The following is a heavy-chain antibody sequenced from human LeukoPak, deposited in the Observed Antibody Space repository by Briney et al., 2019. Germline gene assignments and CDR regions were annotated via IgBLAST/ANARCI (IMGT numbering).Heavy chain of an antibody. D-gene: IGHD5-24*01. CDR1: GFSFSDYW. CDR3: ANLWEMGY. J-gene: IGHJ4*02. Sequence: GGYLRRYCAASGFSFSDYWMSWVRQAPGKGLEWVANVKPDGSEKYYVDSVKGRFTISRDNARNSLYLQMDSLRAEDTAVYYCANLWEMGYWGQGTLVTVSS. V-gene: IGHV3-7*01. CDR2: VKPDGSEK.